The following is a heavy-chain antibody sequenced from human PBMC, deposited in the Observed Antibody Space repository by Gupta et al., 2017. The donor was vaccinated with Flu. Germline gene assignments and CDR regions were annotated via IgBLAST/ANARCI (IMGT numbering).Heavy chain of an antibody. CDR2: MNPNSGNT. CDR3: ARGPDFWSGYRTDWFDP. J-gene: IGHJ5*02. V-gene: IGHV1-8*01. CDR1: GYTFTSYD. D-gene: IGHD3-3*01. Sequence: VQLVQSGAEVKKPGASVKVSCKASGYTFTSYDIHWVRQAPGQGLEWMGWMNPNSGNTGYAQKFQGRVTMTRNTSISTAYMELSSLRSEDTAVYYRARGPDFWSGYRTDWFDPWGQGTLVTVSS.